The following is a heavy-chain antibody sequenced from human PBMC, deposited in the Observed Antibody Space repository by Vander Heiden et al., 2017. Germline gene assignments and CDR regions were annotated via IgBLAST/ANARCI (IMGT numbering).Heavy chain of an antibody. CDR1: GGPISVYY. CDR3: ARGSGADWYFDL. CDR2: IYHSGST. V-gene: IGHV4-59*01. D-gene: IGHD1-26*01. Sequence: QFQLQESGRGLVNPSETLSRTWTLSGGPISVYYGRWLRLPPGKGLEWIGYIYHSGSTNHNPPLKSRVSISVDTSKNQFSLKLSSETAADTDVYYCARGSGADWYFDLWGRGTLVTVSS. J-gene: IGHJ2*01.